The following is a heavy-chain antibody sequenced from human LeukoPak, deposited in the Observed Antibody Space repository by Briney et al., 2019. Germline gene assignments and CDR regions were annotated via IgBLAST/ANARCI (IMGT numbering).Heavy chain of an antibody. Sequence: PSETLSLTCTVSGGSISSYYWSWIRQPPGKGLEWIGYIYYSRSTNYNPSLKSRVTISVDTSKNQFSLKLSSVTAADTAVYYCARAVAGTSPLNYWGQGTLVTVSS. V-gene: IGHV4-59*01. CDR3: ARAVAGTSPLNY. CDR2: IYYSRST. J-gene: IGHJ4*02. CDR1: GGSISSYY. D-gene: IGHD6-19*01.